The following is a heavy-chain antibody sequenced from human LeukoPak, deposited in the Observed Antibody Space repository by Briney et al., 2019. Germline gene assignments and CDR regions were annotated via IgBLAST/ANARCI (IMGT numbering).Heavy chain of an antibody. CDR3: ARSDGYGLVGI. CDR2: IYYSGST. V-gene: IGHV4-59*12. D-gene: IGHD3-10*01. CDR1: GGSISSYY. Sequence: SETLSLTCTVSGGSISSYYWSWIRQPPGKGLEWIGYIYYSGSTNYNPSLKSRVIIIIDTPKNHFSLTLSSVTAADTAVYYCARSDGYGLVGIWGQGTMVTVSS. J-gene: IGHJ3*02.